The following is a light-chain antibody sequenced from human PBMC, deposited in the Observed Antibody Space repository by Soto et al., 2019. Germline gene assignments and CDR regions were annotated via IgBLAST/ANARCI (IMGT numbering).Light chain of an antibody. CDR3: SLYTSSSTYV. CDR2: EVT. V-gene: IGLV2-18*01. J-gene: IGLJ1*01. CDR1: SSDVGSYNR. Sequence: QSALTQPPSVSGSPGQSVTISCTGTSSDVGSYNRVSWYQQPPGTAPKLMIYEVTNRPSGVPDRFSGSKSGNTASLTISGLQAGDEADYYCSLYTSSSTYVFGTGTKVTVL.